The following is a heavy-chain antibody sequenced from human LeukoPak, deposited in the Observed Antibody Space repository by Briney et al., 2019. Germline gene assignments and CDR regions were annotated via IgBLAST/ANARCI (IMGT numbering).Heavy chain of an antibody. D-gene: IGHD3-22*01. Sequence: PSETLSLTCTVSGGSISSYYWSWIRQPAGKGLEWIGRIYTSGSTNYNPSLKSRVTMSVDTSKNQFSLKLSSVTAADTAVYYCARGEYYYDTSGPGAFDYWGQGTPVTVSS. V-gene: IGHV4-4*07. CDR1: GGSISSYY. J-gene: IGHJ4*02. CDR3: ARGEYYYDTSGPGAFDY. CDR2: IYTSGST.